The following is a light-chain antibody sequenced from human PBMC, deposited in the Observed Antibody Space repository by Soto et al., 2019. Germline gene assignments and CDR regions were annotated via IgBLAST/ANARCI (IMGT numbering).Light chain of an antibody. CDR2: TNN. Sequence: QSVLTQPPSASGTPGQRVTISCSGSTSNIGSHSVNWYQHLPGTAPKLLINTNNQRPSGVPDRFSGYKSDTSASLVISGLQSEDEAHYYCATWDDGLKGVFGTGTKVTVL. CDR3: ATWDDGLKGV. V-gene: IGLV1-44*01. J-gene: IGLJ1*01. CDR1: TSNIGSHS.